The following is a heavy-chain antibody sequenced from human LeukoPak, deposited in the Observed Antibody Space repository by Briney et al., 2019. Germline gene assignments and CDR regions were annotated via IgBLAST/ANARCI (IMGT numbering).Heavy chain of an antibody. CDR3: ASLALASRNFFDY. CDR2: IIPMFGTG. CDR1: GGTFSSHA. D-gene: IGHD5-12*01. Sequence: SVTVSCKASGGTFSSHAISWVRQAPGQGLEWMGGIIPMFGTGNSAQKFQGRVTITADESTNIAYMKLSSLRSEDTAVYYCASLALASRNFFDYWGQGTLVTVSS. V-gene: IGHV1-69*01. J-gene: IGHJ4*02.